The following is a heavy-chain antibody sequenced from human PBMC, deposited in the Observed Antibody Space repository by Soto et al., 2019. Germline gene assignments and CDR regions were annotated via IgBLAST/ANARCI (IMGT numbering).Heavy chain of an antibody. Sequence: ASVKVSCKASGYTFTGYYMHWVRQAPGQGLEWMGWINPNSGGTNYAQKFQGWVTMTRDTSISTAYMELSRLRSDDTAVYYCARDRAIAAAGTDDYYYYMDVWGKGTTVTVSS. CDR2: INPNSGGT. CDR3: ARDRAIAAAGTDDYYYYMDV. D-gene: IGHD6-13*01. J-gene: IGHJ6*03. V-gene: IGHV1-2*04. CDR1: GYTFTGYY.